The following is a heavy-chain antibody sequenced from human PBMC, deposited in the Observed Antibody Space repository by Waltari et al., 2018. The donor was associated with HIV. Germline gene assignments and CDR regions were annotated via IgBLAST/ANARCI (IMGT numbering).Heavy chain of an antibody. Sequence: EVYLVESGGGLVQPGESLTLSCVASEFSFSDYWMTWVRQGQGKGLEWVANINQYGIEEFYVDSVKGRFTIYRDKARNSLYLEMTNLRADDTAVYYCARGAASCDLWGQGTLVTVSS. V-gene: IGHV3-7*01. CDR1: EFSFSDYW. CDR3: ARGAASCDL. D-gene: IGHD6-25*01. CDR2: INQYGIEE. J-gene: IGHJ5*02.